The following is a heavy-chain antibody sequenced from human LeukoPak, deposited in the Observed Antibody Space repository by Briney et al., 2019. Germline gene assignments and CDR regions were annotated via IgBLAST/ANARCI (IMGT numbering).Heavy chain of an antibody. Sequence: PGGSLRLSCAASGFTFSSYWMHWVRQAPGKGLVWVSRINSDGSSTSYADSVKGRFTISRDNSKNTLYLQMNSLRAEDTAVYYCARSYYYDSSGWDYWGQGTLVTVSS. V-gene: IGHV3-74*01. CDR3: ARSYYYDSSGWDY. D-gene: IGHD3-22*01. CDR1: GFTFSSYW. J-gene: IGHJ4*02. CDR2: INSDGSST.